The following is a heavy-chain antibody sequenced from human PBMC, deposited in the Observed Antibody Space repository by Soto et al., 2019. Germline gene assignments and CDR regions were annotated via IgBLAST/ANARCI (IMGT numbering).Heavy chain of an antibody. V-gene: IGHV5-51*01. CDR3: ARSSGRIRYYYGMDV. D-gene: IGHD2-21*01. J-gene: IGHJ6*02. Sequence: PGESLKISCKGSGYSFTSYWIGWVRQMPGKGLEWMGIIYPGDSDTRYSPSFQGQVTISADKSISTAYLQWSSLKASDTAMYYCARSSGRIRYYYGMDVWGQGTTVTVSS. CDR1: GYSFTSYW. CDR2: IYPGDSDT.